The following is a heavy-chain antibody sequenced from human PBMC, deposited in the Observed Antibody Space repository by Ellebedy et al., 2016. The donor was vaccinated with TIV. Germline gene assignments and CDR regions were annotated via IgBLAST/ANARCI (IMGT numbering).Heavy chain of an antibody. Sequence: PGGSLRLSCAASGFTVSDIYMSWVRQAPGKGLEWLSIIFTGGATYYADSVKGRFTISKDNSENTLYLQMNSLRPEDTAVYFCARDQGRGIFDYWGQGTLVTVSS. D-gene: IGHD3-16*01. J-gene: IGHJ4*02. CDR3: ARDQGRGIFDY. CDR1: GFTVSDIY. CDR2: IFTGGAT. V-gene: IGHV3-53*01.